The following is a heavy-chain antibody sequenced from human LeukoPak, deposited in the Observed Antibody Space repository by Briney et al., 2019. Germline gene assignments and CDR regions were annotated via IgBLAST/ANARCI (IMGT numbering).Heavy chain of an antibody. V-gene: IGHV3-30*04. CDR2: ISYDGSNK. J-gene: IGHJ5*02. CDR1: GFTFSSYA. Sequence: GGSLRLSCAASGFTFSSYAMHWVRQAPGKGLEWVAAISYDGSNKYYADSVRGRFTISRDNSKNTLYLQMNSLRAEDTAVYYCARDLEGSSPPAGSWGQGTLVTVSS. D-gene: IGHD6-13*01. CDR3: ARDLEGSSPPAGS.